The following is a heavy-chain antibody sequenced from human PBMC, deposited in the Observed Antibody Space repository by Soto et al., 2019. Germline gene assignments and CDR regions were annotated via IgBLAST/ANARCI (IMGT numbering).Heavy chain of an antibody. CDR3: AKDGDYYYGSGSQFDY. CDR2: SSGSSGST. V-gene: IGHV3-23*01. CDR1: GFNFSSYA. D-gene: IGHD3-10*01. J-gene: IGHJ4*02. Sequence: GGYQRLSCAASGFNFSSYAMSWVRQAPGKGLEWVSASSGSSGSTYYADSVKGRCTITRDNAKNTLYLQMNSLRAEDTAVYYCAKDGDYYYGSGSQFDYWGQGTLVTVSS.